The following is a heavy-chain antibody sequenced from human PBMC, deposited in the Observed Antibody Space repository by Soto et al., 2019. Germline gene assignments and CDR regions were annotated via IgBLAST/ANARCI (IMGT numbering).Heavy chain of an antibody. CDR2: ISYDGRDK. V-gene: IGHV3-30*04. Sequence: QVQLVESGGGVVQPGRFLRLSCADSGFTFSSYAMHWVRQAPGKGLEWVAFISYDGRDKFYADSVKGRFSISRDNSKNTLYLQMNSLRVEDMAVYYCARETADMDVWGQGTTVTVSS. J-gene: IGHJ6*02. CDR3: ARETADMDV. CDR1: GFTFSSYA.